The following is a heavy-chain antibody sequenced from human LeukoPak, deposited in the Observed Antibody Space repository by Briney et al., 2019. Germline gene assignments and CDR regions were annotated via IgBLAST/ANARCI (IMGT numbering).Heavy chain of an antibody. Sequence: SETLSLTCTVSGGPMNTYYWSWIRQPPGKGLEWIGNIYYSGSTNYNPSLKSRVTISIDTSTNQFSLKLSSVTAADTAVYYCARSQYYYDSSGPLGYWGQGTLVTVSS. V-gene: IGHV4-59*01. J-gene: IGHJ4*02. D-gene: IGHD3-22*01. CDR2: IYYSGST. CDR1: GGPMNTYY. CDR3: ARSQYYYDSSGPLGY.